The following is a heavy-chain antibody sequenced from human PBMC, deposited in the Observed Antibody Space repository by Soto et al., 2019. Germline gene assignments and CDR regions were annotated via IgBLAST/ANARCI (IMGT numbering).Heavy chain of an antibody. D-gene: IGHD2-2*01. CDR1: GYTFTSYG. Sequence: ASVKVSCKASGYTFTSYGISWVRQAPGQGLEWMGWISAYNGNTNYAQKLQGRVTMTTDTSTSTAYMELRSLRSDDTAVYYCARGVVVVPAAMPLTSYYFDYWGQGTLVTVSS. V-gene: IGHV1-18*01. CDR2: ISAYNGNT. CDR3: ARGVVVVPAAMPLTSYYFDY. J-gene: IGHJ4*02.